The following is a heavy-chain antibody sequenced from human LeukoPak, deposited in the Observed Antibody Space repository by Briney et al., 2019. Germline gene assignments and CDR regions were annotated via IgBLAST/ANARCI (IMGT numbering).Heavy chain of an antibody. D-gene: IGHD1-1*01. CDR2: IYYRGST. CDR3: AAGAGTTYYYHYGMDV. Sequence: SETLSLTCTVSGGSISSSYWNWIRQPPGKGLEWIGHIYYRGSTNYNPSLKSRVTISVDTSKKQFSLKLSSVTAADTAVYYCAAGAGTTYYYHYGMDVWGQGTTVTVSS. J-gene: IGHJ6*02. V-gene: IGHV4-59*08. CDR1: GGSISSSY.